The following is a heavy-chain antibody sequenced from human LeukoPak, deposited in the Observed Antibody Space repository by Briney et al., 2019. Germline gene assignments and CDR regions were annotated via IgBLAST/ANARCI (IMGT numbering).Heavy chain of an antibody. CDR3: ARGWGYCSGGSCYYFDY. J-gene: IGHJ4*02. D-gene: IGHD2-15*01. V-gene: IGHV4-61*02. CDR1: GGSISSGSYY. CDR2: IYTSGST. Sequence: SQTLSLTCTVSGGSISSGSYYWSWIRQPAGKGLEWIGRIYTSGSTNYNPSLRSRVTISVDTSKNQFSLKLSSVTAADTAVYYCARGWGYCSGGSCYYFDYWGQGTLVTVSS.